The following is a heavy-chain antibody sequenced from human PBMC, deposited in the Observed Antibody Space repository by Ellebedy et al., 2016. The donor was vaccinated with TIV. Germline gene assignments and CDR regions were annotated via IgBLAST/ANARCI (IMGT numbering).Heavy chain of an antibody. J-gene: IGHJ4*02. V-gene: IGHV4-61*01. D-gene: IGHD5-12*01. CDR1: GTTLTTGSYY. Sequence: MLSETLSLTCTVSGTTLTTGSYYWSWVRQPPGKRLEWIGYGYYTGATRYSPSLKSRVTISLDTSQNQFSLNLNSVTAADTAVYYCARGYAGYDFDHWGQGILVTVSS. CDR3: ARGYAGYDFDH. CDR2: GYYTGAT.